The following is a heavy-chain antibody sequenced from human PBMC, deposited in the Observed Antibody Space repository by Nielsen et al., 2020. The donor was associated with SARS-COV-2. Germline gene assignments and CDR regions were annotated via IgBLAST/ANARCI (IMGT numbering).Heavy chain of an antibody. CDR3: ARDPYFWSGYPNRYMDV. V-gene: IGHV3-33*05. D-gene: IGHD3-3*01. CDR1: GFTFSSYG. J-gene: IGHJ6*03. Sequence: GGSLRLSCAASGFTFSSYGMHRVRQAPGKGLEWVAVISYDGSNKYYADSVKGRFTISRDNSKNTLYLQMNSLRAEDTAVYYCARDPYFWSGYPNRYMDVWGKGTTVTVSS. CDR2: ISYDGSNK.